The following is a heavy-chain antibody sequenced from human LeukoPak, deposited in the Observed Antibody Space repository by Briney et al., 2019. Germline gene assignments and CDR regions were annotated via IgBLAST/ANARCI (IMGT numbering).Heavy chain of an antibody. CDR2: ITRSSYI. V-gene: IGHV3-21*01. Sequence: GGSLRLSCAASGFTFSSYSMNWVRQAPGKGLEWVSSITRSSYIYYADSVKGRFTISRDNAKNSLYLQMNSLRAEDTAVYYCARDYGGSSPFDYWGQGTLVTVSS. CDR3: ARDYGGSSPFDY. CDR1: GFTFSSYS. D-gene: IGHD4-23*01. J-gene: IGHJ4*02.